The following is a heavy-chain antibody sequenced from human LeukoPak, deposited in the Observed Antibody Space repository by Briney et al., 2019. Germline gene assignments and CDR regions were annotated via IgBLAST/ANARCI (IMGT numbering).Heavy chain of an antibody. Sequence: GGSLRLSCAAFAFIFDDYGVRWVRQAPGKGLEWVSGINWNGGSTGYADSVKGRFTISRDNAKNSLYLQMNSLRAEDTALYYCARVQLVDYYYYSYMDVWGKGTTVTVSS. J-gene: IGHJ6*03. D-gene: IGHD6-6*01. CDR1: AFIFDDYG. CDR2: INWNGGST. CDR3: ARVQLVDYYYYSYMDV. V-gene: IGHV3-20*04.